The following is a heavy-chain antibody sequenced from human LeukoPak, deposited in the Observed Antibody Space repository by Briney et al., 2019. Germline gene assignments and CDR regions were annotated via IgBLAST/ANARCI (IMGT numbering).Heavy chain of an antibody. D-gene: IGHD1-26*01. CDR1: GGSISSYY. CDR3: EGGSGGLLICGRGGGDYFDY. J-gene: IGHJ4*02. CDR2: IYYSGST. V-gene: IGHV4-59*01. Sequence: PSETLSLTCTVSGGSISSYYWSWIRQPPGKGLEWVGYIYYSGSTNYNPSLKSRVTISVDTSKNQFSLKLSSVTAADTAVYYCEGGSGGLLICGRGGGDYFDYWGQGTLVTVSS.